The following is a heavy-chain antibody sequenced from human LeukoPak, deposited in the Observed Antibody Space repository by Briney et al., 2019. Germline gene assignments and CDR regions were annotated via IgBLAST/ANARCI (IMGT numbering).Heavy chain of an antibody. CDR3: ARDISGSYLQ. CDR1: GYSISSGYY. D-gene: IGHD1-26*01. V-gene: IGHV4-38-2*02. Sequence: SETLSLTCTVSGYSISSGYYWGWIRQPPGKGLEWTGSIDHSGSTYYNPSLKSRITISVDTSKNQFSLKLSSVTAADTAVYYCARDISGSYLQWGQGTLVTVSS. CDR2: IDHSGST. J-gene: IGHJ4*02.